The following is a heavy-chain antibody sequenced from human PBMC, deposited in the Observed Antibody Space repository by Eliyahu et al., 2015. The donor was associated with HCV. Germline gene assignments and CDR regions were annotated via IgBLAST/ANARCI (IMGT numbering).Heavy chain of an antibody. V-gene: IGHV3-30-3*01. Sequence: QVQLVESGGGVVQPGRSLRXACAASGXPXSSFVMPWVRQAPGKGVGWGAVISYDGSSNYYADSVKGRFTISRDNSKNTLYLQINRLRAEDTAVYYCARGEDRRGYYYHGLDVWGPGTTVIVSS. CDR3: ARGEDRRGYYYHGLDV. J-gene: IGHJ6*02. CDR2: ISYDGSSN. CDR1: GXPXSSFV. D-gene: IGHD3-10*01.